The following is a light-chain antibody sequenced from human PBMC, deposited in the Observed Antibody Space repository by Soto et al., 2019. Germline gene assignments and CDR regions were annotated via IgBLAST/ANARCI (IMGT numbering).Light chain of an antibody. V-gene: IGKV3-15*01. CDR3: QQCSDWPLFT. CDR1: QGVASY. J-gene: IGKJ5*01. CDR2: GAS. Sequence: EVVMTQSPATLSLCPGERATLSCRASQGVASYLAWYQQKPGQAPRLLIYGASTRATDIPARFSGSGSGTEFTLTITSLQSEDFAVYYCQQCSDWPLFTFGQGTRLEIK.